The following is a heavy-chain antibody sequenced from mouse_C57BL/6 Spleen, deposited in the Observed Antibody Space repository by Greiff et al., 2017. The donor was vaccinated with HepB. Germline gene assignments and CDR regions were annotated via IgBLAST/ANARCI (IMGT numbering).Heavy chain of an antibody. CDR2: IYPGDGDT. Sequence: QVQLQQSGPELVKPGASVKISCKASGYAFSSSWMNWVKQRPGKGLEWIGRIYPGDGDTNYNGKFKGKATLTADKSSSTAYMQLSSLTSEDSAVYFCAREDTTVVEGYAMDYGGQGTSVTVSS. V-gene: IGHV1-82*01. J-gene: IGHJ4*01. D-gene: IGHD1-1*01. CDR3: AREDTTVVEGYAMDY. CDR1: GYAFSSSW.